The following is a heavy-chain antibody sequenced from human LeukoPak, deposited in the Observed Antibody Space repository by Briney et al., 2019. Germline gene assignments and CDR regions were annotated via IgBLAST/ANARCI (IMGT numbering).Heavy chain of an antibody. Sequence: GRSLRLFCAASGFIFSHYGMHWVRQAPGKGLEWVAVIWSDGSNRFYADSVKGRFTISRDNSQKTLFLQMNSLRAEDTAIYYCARDAQRGFDYSNSLEYWGHGTLVTVSS. CDR2: IWSDGSNR. CDR1: GFIFSHYG. CDR3: ARDAQRGFDYSNSLEY. V-gene: IGHV3-33*01. J-gene: IGHJ4*01. D-gene: IGHD4-11*01.